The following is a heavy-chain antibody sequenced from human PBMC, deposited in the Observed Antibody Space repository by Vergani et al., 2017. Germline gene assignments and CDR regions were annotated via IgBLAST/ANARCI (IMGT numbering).Heavy chain of an antibody. D-gene: IGHD2-21*02. CDR2: IWYDGSNK. CDR1: GFTFSSYG. V-gene: IGHV3-33*01. Sequence: QVQLVESGGGVVQPGRSLRLSCAASGFTFSSYGMHWVRQAPGKGLEWVAVIWYDGSNKYYADSVKGRFTISRDNSKNTLYLQMNSLRAEDTAVYYCARDSSFVVVTATPDYWGQGTLVTVSS. CDR3: ARDSSFVVVTATPDY. J-gene: IGHJ4*02.